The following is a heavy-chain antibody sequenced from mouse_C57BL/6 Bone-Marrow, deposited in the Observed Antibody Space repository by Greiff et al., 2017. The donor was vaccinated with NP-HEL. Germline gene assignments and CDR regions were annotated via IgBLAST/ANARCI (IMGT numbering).Heavy chain of an antibody. V-gene: IGHV1-69*01. CDR1: GYTFTSYW. J-gene: IGHJ3*01. Sequence: QVQLQQPGAELVMPGASVKLSCKASGYTFTSYWMHWVKQRPGQGLEWIGEIDPSDSYTNYNQKFKGKSTLTVDKSSSTAYMQLSSLTSEDSAVYYCARSGDYYGSSYPAWFAYWDQGTLVTVSA. CDR2: IDPSDSYT. CDR3: ARSGDYYGSSYPAWFAY. D-gene: IGHD1-1*01.